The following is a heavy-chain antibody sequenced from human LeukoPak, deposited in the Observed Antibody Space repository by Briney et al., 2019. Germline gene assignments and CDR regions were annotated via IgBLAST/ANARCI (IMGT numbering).Heavy chain of an antibody. CDR2: INHSGST. V-gene: IGHV4-34*01. CDR1: GVSFSGYY. J-gene: IGHJ4*02. Sequence: SETLSLTCAVYGVSFSGYYWSWIRQPPGKGLEWIGEINHSGSTNYNPSPKSRVTISVDTSKNQFSLKLSSVTAADTAVYYCARAHRWLVPREIDSWGQGTLVTVSS. D-gene: IGHD6-19*01. CDR3: ARAHRWLVPREIDS.